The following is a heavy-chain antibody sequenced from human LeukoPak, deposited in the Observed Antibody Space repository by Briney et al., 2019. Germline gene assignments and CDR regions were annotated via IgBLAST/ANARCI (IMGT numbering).Heavy chain of an antibody. J-gene: IGHJ4*02. Sequence: GGSLRLSCAASGFNFISYWTTWVRRAPGKGLEWVADIKKDGSERYYVDSVKGRFTISRDSATNSVFLQMNSLRAEDTAVYYCSRSAEADWGQGTLVTVSS. CDR2: IKKDGSER. D-gene: IGHD3-3*01. V-gene: IGHV3-7*01. CDR3: SRSAEAD. CDR1: GFNFISYW.